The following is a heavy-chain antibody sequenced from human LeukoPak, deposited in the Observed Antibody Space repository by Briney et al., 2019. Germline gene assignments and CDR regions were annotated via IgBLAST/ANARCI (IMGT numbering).Heavy chain of an antibody. CDR2: IYTGGST. D-gene: IGHD3-10*01. Sequence: GGSLRLSCAASGFTVSSDYMTWVRQAPGKGLEWVSVIYTGGSTYYADSVKGRFTISRDNSKNTLYPQMNSLRAEDTAVYYCAKAHRASGPFDYWGQGTLVTVSS. CDR1: GFTVSSDY. CDR3: AKAHRASGPFDY. J-gene: IGHJ4*02. V-gene: IGHV3-53*01.